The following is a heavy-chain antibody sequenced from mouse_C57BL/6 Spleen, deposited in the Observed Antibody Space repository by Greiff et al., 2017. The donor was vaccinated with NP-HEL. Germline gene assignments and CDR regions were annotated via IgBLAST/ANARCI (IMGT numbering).Heavy chain of an antibody. V-gene: IGHV5-6*02. CDR3: VRHRLYYGNYDYAMDY. CDR2: ISSGGSYT. D-gene: IGHD2-1*01. Sequence: DVKLVESGGDLVKPGGSLKLSCAASGFTFSSYGMSWVRQTPDKRLEWVATISSGGSYTYYPDSVKGRFTISRDNAKNTLYLTMSSLKSEDTAMYYGVRHRLYYGNYDYAMDYWGQGTSVTVSS. CDR1: GFTFSSYG. J-gene: IGHJ4*01.